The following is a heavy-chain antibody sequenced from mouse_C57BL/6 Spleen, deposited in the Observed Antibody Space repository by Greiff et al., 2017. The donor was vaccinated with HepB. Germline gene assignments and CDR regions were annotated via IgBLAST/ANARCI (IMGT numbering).Heavy chain of an antibody. J-gene: IGHJ4*01. V-gene: IGHV1-72*01. Sequence: QVQLQQPGAELVKPGASVKLSCKASGYTFTSYWMHWVKQRPGRGLEWIGRIDPNSGGTKYNEKFKSKATLTVDKPSSTAYMQLSSLTSEYSAVYYCAREGIYDYGSSLVYYAMDYWGQGTSGTVSS. CDR1: GYTFTSYW. CDR2: IDPNSGGT. CDR3: AREGIYDYGSSLVYYAMDY. D-gene: IGHD1-1*01.